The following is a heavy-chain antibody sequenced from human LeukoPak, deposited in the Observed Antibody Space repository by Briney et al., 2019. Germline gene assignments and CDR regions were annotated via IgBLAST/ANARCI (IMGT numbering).Heavy chain of an antibody. D-gene: IGHD5-12*01. CDR1: GYTFTSYG. V-gene: IGHV7-4-1*02. CDR3: ARGAQSGYDDY. CDR2: INTNTGNP. Sequence: ASVKVSCKASGYTFTSYGISWVRQAPGQGLEWMGWINTNTGNPTYAQGFTGRFVFSLDTSVSTAYLQISSLKAEDTAVYYCARGAQSGYDDYWGQGTLVTVSS. J-gene: IGHJ4*02.